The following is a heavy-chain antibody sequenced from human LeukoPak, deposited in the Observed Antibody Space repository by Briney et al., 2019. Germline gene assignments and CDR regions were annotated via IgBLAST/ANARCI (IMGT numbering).Heavy chain of an antibody. V-gene: IGHV3-9*01. CDR3: AKDDVEAYNDFWSGYSPGY. J-gene: IGHJ4*02. D-gene: IGHD3-3*01. Sequence: GGSLRLSCAASGFTFDDYAMHWVRQAPGKGLEWISGISWNSGSIGYADSVKGRFTISRDNAKNSLYLQMNSLRAEDTALYYCAKDDVEAYNDFWSGYSPGYWGQGTLVTVSS. CDR2: ISWNSGSI. CDR1: GFTFDDYA.